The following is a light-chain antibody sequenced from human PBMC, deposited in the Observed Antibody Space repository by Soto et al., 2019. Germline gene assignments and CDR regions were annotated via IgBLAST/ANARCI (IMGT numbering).Light chain of an antibody. J-gene: IGKJ3*01. CDR3: QQYGNAPFT. Sequence: EVVLTQSPGTLYFSRWEIATLTCRASQSVSSSYLAWFQQKPGQAPRLLIYGASSRSTGIPDRFSGSGSGTDFTLTISRLEPEDFAVYYCQQYGNAPFTFGPGTKVDIK. V-gene: IGKV3-20*01. CDR1: QSVSSSY. CDR2: GAS.